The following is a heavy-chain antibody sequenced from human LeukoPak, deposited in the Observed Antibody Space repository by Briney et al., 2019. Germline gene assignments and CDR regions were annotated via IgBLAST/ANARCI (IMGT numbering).Heavy chain of an antibody. CDR2: IYPRDGST. CDR1: GYTFTSNY. V-gene: IGHV1-46*01. CDR3: AVGRWGFGELSHTYFDY. J-gene: IGHJ4*02. D-gene: IGHD3-10*01. Sequence: ASVKVSCKASGYTFTSNYIHWVRQAPGQGLEWMGMIYPRDGSTSYAQKFQGRVTVTRDTSTSTVHMELSGLRSEDTAVYYCAVGRWGFGELSHTYFDYWGQGTLVTVSS.